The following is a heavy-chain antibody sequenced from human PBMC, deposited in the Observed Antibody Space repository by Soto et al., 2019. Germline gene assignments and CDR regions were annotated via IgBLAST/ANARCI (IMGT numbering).Heavy chain of an antibody. V-gene: IGHV2-5*02. J-gene: IGHJ5*02. CDR3: APTYFYDCSGFYYGHP. D-gene: IGHD3-22*01. CDR2: IYWDDDK. Sequence: QITLKESGPTLVKPTQTLTLTCTFSGFSLSTSGVGVGWLRQPPGKALEWLALIYWDDDKRYSPSLKGRLTIPKDPSKNPVVLTMTNMDPLETATYYFAPTYFYDCSGFYYGHPLCQGNLGTGSS. CDR1: GFSLSTSGVG.